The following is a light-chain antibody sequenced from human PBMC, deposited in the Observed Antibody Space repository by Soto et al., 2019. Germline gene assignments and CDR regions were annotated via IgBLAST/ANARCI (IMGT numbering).Light chain of an antibody. CDR3: QQYNSYSWT. Sequence: DIQMTQSPSTLSASLGDTVTVACRASQGISNWLAWYQQKPGKAPKLLIYDASSLESGVPSRFSGSGSGTEFTLTISSLQPDDFATYYCQQYNSYSWTFAQGTMVDVK. CDR2: DAS. V-gene: IGKV1-5*01. CDR1: QGISNW. J-gene: IGKJ1*01.